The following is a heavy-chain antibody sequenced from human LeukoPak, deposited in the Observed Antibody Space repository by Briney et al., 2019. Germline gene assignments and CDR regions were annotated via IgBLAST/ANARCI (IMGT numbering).Heavy chain of an antibody. Sequence: ASVKVSCKASGYTFTGYYMHWVRQAPGQGLEWMGWINPNSGGTNYAQKFQGWVTMTRDTSISTAYMELSRLRSDDTAVYYCARDKQGIAVAGDYYYGMDVWGQGTTVTVSS. D-gene: IGHD6-19*01. CDR2: INPNSGGT. CDR1: GYTFTGYY. J-gene: IGHJ6*02. CDR3: ARDKQGIAVAGDYYYGMDV. V-gene: IGHV1-2*04.